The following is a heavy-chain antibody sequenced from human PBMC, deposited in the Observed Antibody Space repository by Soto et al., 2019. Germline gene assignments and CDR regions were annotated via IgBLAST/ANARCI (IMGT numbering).Heavy chain of an antibody. D-gene: IGHD7-27*01. V-gene: IGHV3-23*01. J-gene: IGHJ4*02. Sequence: GSLRLSFEASRFTLSTYAMIWGVPAPGKGLEWVSAISGGAGTTYYADSVKGRFTISRDSSKNTLYLQMNSLKAEDTAVYYCAKAVGDYPNWAFEYWGQGTLVTVSS. CDR3: AKAVGDYPNWAFEY. CDR1: RFTLSTYA. CDR2: ISGGAGTT.